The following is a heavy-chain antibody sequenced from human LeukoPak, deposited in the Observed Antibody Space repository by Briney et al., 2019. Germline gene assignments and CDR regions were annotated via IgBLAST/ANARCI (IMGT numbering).Heavy chain of an antibody. J-gene: IGHJ4*02. D-gene: IGHD3-22*01. CDR3: ARDYYDSSGPDY. CDR2: ISSSSSYI. Sequence: GGSLRLSCAASGFTFSSYSMNWVRQAPGKGLEWVSSISSSSSYIHYADSVKGRFTISRDNAKNSLYLQMSSLRAEDTAVYYCARDYYDSSGPDYWGQGTLVTVSS. CDR1: GFTFSSYS. V-gene: IGHV3-21*01.